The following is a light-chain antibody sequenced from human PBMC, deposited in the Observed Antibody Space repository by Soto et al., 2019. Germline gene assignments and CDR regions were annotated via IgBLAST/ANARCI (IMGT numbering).Light chain of an antibody. CDR3: IQYHNLWA. CDR1: QNIYYN. J-gene: IGKJ1*01. V-gene: IGKV3-15*01. Sequence: EIAFTHAPATRSLSPGEGATLSFRASQNIYYNVAWYQQRPGQAPRLLIYRASTRATGVPARFSGSGSGTEFTLTISSLQPEDFTVYSCIQYHNLWACGQGTKGDIK. CDR2: RAS.